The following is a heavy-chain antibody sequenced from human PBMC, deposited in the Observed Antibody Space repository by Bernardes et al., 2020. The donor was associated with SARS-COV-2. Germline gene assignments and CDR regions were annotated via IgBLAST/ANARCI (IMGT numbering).Heavy chain of an antibody. CDR3: ARTFYGSGIYPGAFDY. J-gene: IGHJ4*02. D-gene: IGHD3-10*01. V-gene: IGHV4-31*03. CDR1: GDSISSDGYY. CDR2: IYYSGST. Sequence: SETLSLTCTVSGDSISSDGYYWSWIRQHPGQGLEWIGYIYYSGSTYYNPSLKSRVTISVDTSKNQFSLKLTSVTAADTAVYHCARTFYGSGIYPGAFDYWGQGTLVTVSS.